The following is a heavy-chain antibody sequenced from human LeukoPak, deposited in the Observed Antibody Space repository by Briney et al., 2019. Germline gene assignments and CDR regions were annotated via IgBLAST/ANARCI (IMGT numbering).Heavy chain of an antibody. CDR1: GGTFSSHA. CDR2: IVPMFGTA. V-gene: IGHV1-69*01. D-gene: IGHD4-23*01. Sequence: ASVKVSCKASGGTFSSHAISWVRQAPAQGLQWMGQIVPMFGTANYAQKFQGRVTITADESTSTVYMDLSSLTSEDTAVYYCARDHNYGGFDYWGQGTLVTVSS. J-gene: IGHJ4*02. CDR3: ARDHNYGGFDY.